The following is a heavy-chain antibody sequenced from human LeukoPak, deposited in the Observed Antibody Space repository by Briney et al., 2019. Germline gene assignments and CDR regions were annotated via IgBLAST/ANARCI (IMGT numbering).Heavy chain of an antibody. V-gene: IGHV3-21*01. CDR3: ARVYYYYYYMDV. Sequence: GGSLRLSCAASGFTFSSYTMNWVRQAPGKGLEWVSSISSSSSYIYYADSVKGRFTISRDNAKNSLYLHVNSLRAEDTAVYYCARVYYYYYYMDVWGKGTTVTVSS. CDR2: ISSSSSYI. J-gene: IGHJ6*03. CDR1: GFTFSSYT.